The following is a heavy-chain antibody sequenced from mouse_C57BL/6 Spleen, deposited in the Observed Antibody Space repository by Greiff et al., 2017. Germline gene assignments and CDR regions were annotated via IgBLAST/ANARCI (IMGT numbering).Heavy chain of an antibody. CDR3: AVYDYDDGFAY. V-gene: IGHV3-6*01. J-gene: IGHJ3*01. CDR2: ISYDGSN. Sequence: DVQLQESGPGLVKPSQSLSLTCSVTGYSITSGYYWNWIRQFPGNKLEWMGYISYDGSNNYNPSLKNRISITRDTSKNQFFLKLNSVTTEDTATYYCAVYDYDDGFAYWGQGTLVTVSA. CDR1: GYSITSGYY. D-gene: IGHD2-4*01.